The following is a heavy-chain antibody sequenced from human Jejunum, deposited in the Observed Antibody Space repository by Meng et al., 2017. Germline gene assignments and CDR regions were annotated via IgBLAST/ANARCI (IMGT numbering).Heavy chain of an antibody. CDR2: INQSGRT. D-gene: IGHD1-1*01. V-gene: IGHV4-34*02. CDR3: ARLTLLEYLSYGLPYFEY. Sequence: QARLSLCGAGLLMPPATLPLTSALYGGAFNGYYWSWSRRPPGSGLEWIGGINQSGRTHYNPSLVGRATLSVDPSKQQFSLELKSMTAADTAVYYCARLTLLEYLSYGLPYFEYWGQGGLVTVSS. CDR1: GGAFNGYY. J-gene: IGHJ4*02.